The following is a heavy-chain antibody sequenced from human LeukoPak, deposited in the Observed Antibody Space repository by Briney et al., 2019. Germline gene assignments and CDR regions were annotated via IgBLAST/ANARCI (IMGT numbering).Heavy chain of an antibody. CDR3: AATRRKYHQTRDNWFDP. D-gene: IGHD2-2*01. V-gene: IGHV4-31*03. J-gene: IGHJ5*02. CDR2: IYYSGST. CDR1: GGSISSGGYY. Sequence: PSETLTLTCTVSGGSISSGGYYWSWIRQHPGKGLECIGYIYYSGSTYYNPSLKSRVTISVDTSKNQFSLKLSSVTAADTAVYYCAATRRKYHQTRDNWFDPWGQGTLVTVSS.